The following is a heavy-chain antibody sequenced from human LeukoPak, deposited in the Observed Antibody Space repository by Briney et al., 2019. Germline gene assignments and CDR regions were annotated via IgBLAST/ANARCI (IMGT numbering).Heavy chain of an antibody. CDR2: IPYDGSNE. J-gene: IGHJ4*02. Sequence: AGGSLRLSCAASGFTFNKFGMQWVRQAPGKGLEWVAFIPYDGSNEYYADSVKGRFTISRDNSKNTLSLQMNSLRGEDTAVYYCARRTTAGRCFDYWGQGTLVTVSS. V-gene: IGHV3-30*02. D-gene: IGHD6-13*01. CDR3: ARRTTAGRCFDY. CDR1: GFTFNKFG.